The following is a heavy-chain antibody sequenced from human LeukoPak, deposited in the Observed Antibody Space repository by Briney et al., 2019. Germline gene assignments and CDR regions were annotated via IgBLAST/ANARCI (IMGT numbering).Heavy chain of an antibody. J-gene: IGHJ4*02. CDR3: ARAGYSSGRYYFDY. CDR2: ISSSSSYI. V-gene: IGHV3-21*01. CDR1: GFTFSSYS. D-gene: IGHD6-19*01. Sequence: PGGSLRLSCAASGFTFSSYSMNWVRQAPGKGLEWVSSISSSSSYIYYADPVKGRFTISRDNAKNSLYLQMNSLRAEDTAVYYCARAGYSSGRYYFDYWGQGTLVTVSS.